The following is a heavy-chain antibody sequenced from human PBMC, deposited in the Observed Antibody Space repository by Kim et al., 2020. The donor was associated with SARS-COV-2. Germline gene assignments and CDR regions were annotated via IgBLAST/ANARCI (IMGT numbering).Heavy chain of an antibody. D-gene: IGHD3-3*01. Sequence: GGSLRLSCAASGFTFSSYGMHWVRQAPGKGLEWVAVIWYDGSNKYYADSVKGRFTISRDNSKNTLYLQMNSLRAEDTAVYYCARGRRFTIFGVAANPRYYYGMDVWGQGTTVTVSS. CDR3: ARGRRFTIFGVAANPRYYYGMDV. V-gene: IGHV3-33*01. J-gene: IGHJ6*02. CDR1: GFTFSSYG. CDR2: IWYDGSNK.